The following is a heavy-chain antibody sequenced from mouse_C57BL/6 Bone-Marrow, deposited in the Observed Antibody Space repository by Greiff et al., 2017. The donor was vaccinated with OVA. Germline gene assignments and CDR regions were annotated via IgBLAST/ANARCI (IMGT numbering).Heavy chain of an antibody. D-gene: IGHD2-4*01. J-gene: IGHJ3*01. Sequence: SGPELVKPGASVKIPCKASGYTLTDYNMDWVKQSHGKSLEWIGDINPNNGGTIYNQKFKGKATLTVDKSSSTAYMELRSLTSEDTAVYYCARHDYLAWFAYWGQGTLVTVSA. V-gene: IGHV1-18*01. CDR1: GYTLTDYN. CDR2: INPNNGGT. CDR3: ARHDYLAWFAY.